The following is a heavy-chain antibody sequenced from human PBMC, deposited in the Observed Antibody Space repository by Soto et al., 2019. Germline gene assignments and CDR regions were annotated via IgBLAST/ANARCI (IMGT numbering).Heavy chain of an antibody. CDR3: ASSVWVPARFDY. CDR1: GGSISSGGYS. CDR2: IYHSGST. V-gene: IGHV4-30-2*01. D-gene: IGHD2-2*01. Sequence: SETLSLTCAVSGGSISSGGYSWSWIRQPPGKGLEWIGYIYHSGSTYYNPSLKSRVTISVDTSKNQFSLKLSSVTAADTAVYYCASSVWVPARFDYWGQGTLVTVSS. J-gene: IGHJ4*02.